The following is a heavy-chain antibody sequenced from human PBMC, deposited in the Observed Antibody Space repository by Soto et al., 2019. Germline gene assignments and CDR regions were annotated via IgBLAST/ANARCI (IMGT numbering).Heavy chain of an antibody. J-gene: IGHJ4*02. D-gene: IGHD1-26*01. CDR1: GGTFSSYA. V-gene: IGHV1-69*12. CDR2: IIPIFGTA. Sequence: QVQLVQSGAEVKKPGSSVKVSCKASGGTFSSYAISWVRQAPGQGLEWMGGIIPIFGTASYAQKFQGRVTITADESTSTAYMELNSLRSEDTGVDYCARVWELTSDYWGQGTLVTVSS. CDR3: ARVWELTSDY.